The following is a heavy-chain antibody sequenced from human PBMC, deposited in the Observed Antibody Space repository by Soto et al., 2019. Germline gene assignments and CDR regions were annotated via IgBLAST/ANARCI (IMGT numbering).Heavy chain of an antibody. CDR3: ARMGFGGWFGELFPWYYYYGMDV. V-gene: IGHV4-34*01. CDR2: INHSGST. CDR1: GGSFSGYY. Sequence: SETLSLTCAVYGGSFSGYYWSWIRQPSGKGPEWIGEINHSGSTNYNPSLKSRVTISVDTSKNQFSLKLSSVTAADTAVYYCARMGFGGWFGELFPWYYYYGMDVWGQGTTVTVSS. D-gene: IGHD3-10*01. J-gene: IGHJ6*02.